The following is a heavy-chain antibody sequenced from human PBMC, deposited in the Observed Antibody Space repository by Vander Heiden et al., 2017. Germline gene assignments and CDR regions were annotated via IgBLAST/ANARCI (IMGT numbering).Heavy chain of an antibody. Sequence: SFGMHWVRQAPGKGLEWVATISSDGTKQYYRDSVKGRFTVSRDNSKNTLYLQMSSLRPEDTAVYHCVNHGSGSSLDHWGQGTLLSVSS. CDR3: VNHGSGSSLDH. J-gene: IGHJ1*01. V-gene: IGHV3-30*18. D-gene: IGHD3-10*01. CDR1: SFG. CDR2: ISSDGTKQ.